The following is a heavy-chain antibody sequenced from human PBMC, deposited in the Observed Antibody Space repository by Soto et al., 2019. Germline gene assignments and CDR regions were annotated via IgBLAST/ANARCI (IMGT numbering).Heavy chain of an antibody. V-gene: IGHV1-58*02. D-gene: IGHD4-17*01. CDR3: AGYTVTTIFCEDDAFDI. CDR2: IVVGSGNT. CDR1: GFTFTSSA. Sequence: SVKVSCKASGFTFTSSAMQWVRQARGQRLEWIGWIVVGSGNTNYAQKFQERVTITRDMSTSTAYMELSSLRSEDTAVYYCAGYTVTTIFCEDDAFDIWGQVTMVTFSS. J-gene: IGHJ3*02.